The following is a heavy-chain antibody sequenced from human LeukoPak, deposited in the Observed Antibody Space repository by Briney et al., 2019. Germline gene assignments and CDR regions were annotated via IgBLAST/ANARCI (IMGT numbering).Heavy chain of an antibody. CDR1: GFTFDDYA. D-gene: IGHD1-26*01. J-gene: IGHJ4*02. CDR3: AKDFSGSGSYSPPDY. V-gene: IGHV3-9*01. CDR2: ISWNSGSI. Sequence: GRSLRLSCAASGFTFDDYAMHWVRQAPGKGLEWVSGISWNSGSIGYADSVKGRFTISRDNAKNSLYLQMNSLRAEDTALYYCAKDFSGSGSYSPPDYWGQGTLVTVSS.